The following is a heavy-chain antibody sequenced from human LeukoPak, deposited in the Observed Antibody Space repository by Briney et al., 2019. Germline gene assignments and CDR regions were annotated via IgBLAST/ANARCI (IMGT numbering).Heavy chain of an antibody. D-gene: IGHD4-17*01. J-gene: IGHJ4*02. CDR2: ISSSSSYI. CDR1: GFTLSSYS. V-gene: IGHV3-21*01. CDR3: ARPRDYGDYGGGY. Sequence: GGSLRLSCAASGFTLSSYSMNWVRQAPGKGLEWVSSISSSSSYIYYADSVKGRFTISRDNAKNSLYLQMNSLRAEDTAVYYCARPRDYGDYGGGYWGQGTLVTVSS.